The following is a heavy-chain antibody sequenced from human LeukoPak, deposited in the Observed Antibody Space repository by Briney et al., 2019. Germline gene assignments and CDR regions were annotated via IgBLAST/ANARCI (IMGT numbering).Heavy chain of an antibody. V-gene: IGHV4-34*01. CDR3: ARGPRGYSGYDYGDYYFDY. Sequence: SETLSLTCAVYGGSFSGYYWSWIRQPPGKGLEWIGEINHSGSTNYNPSLKSRVTISVDTSKNQFSLKLSSVTAADTAVYYCARGPRGYSGYDYGDYYFDYWGQGTLVTVSS. J-gene: IGHJ4*02. CDR2: INHSGST. CDR1: GGSFSGYY. D-gene: IGHD5-12*01.